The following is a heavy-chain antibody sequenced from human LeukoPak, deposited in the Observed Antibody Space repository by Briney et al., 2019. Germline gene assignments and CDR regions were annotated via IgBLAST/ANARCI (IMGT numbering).Heavy chain of an antibody. Sequence: SETLSLTCAVYGGSFSGYYWSWIRQPPGKGLDWIGEINHSGSTNYNPSLKSRVTISVDTSKNQFSLKLSSVTAADTAVYYCARGVHSYDSSGYYLDYWGQGTLVTVSS. J-gene: IGHJ4*02. CDR2: INHSGST. CDR3: ARGVHSYDSSGYYLDY. CDR1: GGSFSGYY. V-gene: IGHV4-34*01. D-gene: IGHD3-22*01.